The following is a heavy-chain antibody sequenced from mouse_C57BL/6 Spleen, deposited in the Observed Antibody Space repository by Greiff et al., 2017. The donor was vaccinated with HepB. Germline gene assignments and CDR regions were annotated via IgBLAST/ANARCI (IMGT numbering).Heavy chain of an antibody. J-gene: IGHJ1*03. D-gene: IGHD1-1*01. CDR1: GYTFTDYY. V-gene: IGHV1-26*01. CDR3: ARRPITRGYFDV. CDR2: INPNNGGT. Sequence: EVQLQQSGPELVKPGASVKISCKASGYTFTDYYMNWVKQSHGKSLEWIGDINPNNGGTSYNQKFKGKATLTVDKSSSTAYMELRSLTSEDSAVYYWARRPITRGYFDVWGTATTVTVS.